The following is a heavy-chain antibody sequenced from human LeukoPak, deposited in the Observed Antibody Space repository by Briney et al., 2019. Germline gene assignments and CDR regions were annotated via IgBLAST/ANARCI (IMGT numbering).Heavy chain of an antibody. CDR3: AKSGYFDWFDY. J-gene: IGHJ4*02. Sequence: GGSLRLSCAASGFTFDDYAMHWVRQAPGKGLEWVSGISWNSDSIGSADSVKGRFTISRDNAKNSLYLQMNSLRAEDTAVYYCAKSGYFDWFDYWGQGTLVTVSS. V-gene: IGHV3-9*01. CDR1: GFTFDDYA. D-gene: IGHD3-9*01. CDR2: ISWNSDSI.